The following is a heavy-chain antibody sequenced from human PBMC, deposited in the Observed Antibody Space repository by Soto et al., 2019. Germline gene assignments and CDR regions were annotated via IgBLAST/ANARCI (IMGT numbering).Heavy chain of an antibody. CDR2: IYYSGST. Sequence: SDTLSLTCTVTGGSISSGGYYWTWLLQHPGKSLEWIGYIYYSGSTYYNPSLKSRVTISVDTSKNQFSLKLSSVTAADTAVYYCARVGRVLLWFGESGAFDIWGQGKMVTGSS. V-gene: IGHV4-31*03. CDR3: ARVGRVLLWFGESGAFDI. J-gene: IGHJ3*02. CDR1: GGSISSGGYY. D-gene: IGHD3-10*01.